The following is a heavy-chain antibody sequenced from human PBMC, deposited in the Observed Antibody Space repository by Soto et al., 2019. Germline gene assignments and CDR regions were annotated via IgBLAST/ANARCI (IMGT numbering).Heavy chain of an antibody. Sequence: SETLSLTCTVTGGAISGYYWTWIRQSDGEGLEWIGRIYSSGSTNYNPSLKSRVTISLDTSMNYFSLRLSSVTAADTAVYYCARGQRFSDWFDPWGQGTLVTVSS. D-gene: IGHD3-3*01. CDR3: ARGQRFSDWFDP. CDR2: IYSSGST. J-gene: IGHJ5*02. V-gene: IGHV4-4*07. CDR1: GGAISGYY.